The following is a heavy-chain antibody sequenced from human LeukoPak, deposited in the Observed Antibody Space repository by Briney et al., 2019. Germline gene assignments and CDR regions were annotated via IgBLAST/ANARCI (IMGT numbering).Heavy chain of an antibody. J-gene: IGHJ3*02. V-gene: IGHV3-72*01. CDR2: NRDKSKSYTT. D-gene: IGHD3-22*01. CDR3: TRPSYYDSRGYSTNGFDI. Sequence: GGSLRLSCVASGFTVSDHYIDWVRQAPGKGLEWVGRNRDKSKSYTTDYAASVRGRFTISRDDSKNSLYLQMYSLKTEDTAVYFCTRPSYYDSRGYSTNGFDIWGQGAMVTVSS. CDR1: GFTVSDHY.